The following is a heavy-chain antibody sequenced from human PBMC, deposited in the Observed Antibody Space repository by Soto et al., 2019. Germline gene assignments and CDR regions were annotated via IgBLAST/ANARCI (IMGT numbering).Heavy chain of an antibody. Sequence: SVKVSCQASGYTFTGYYMHWVRQAPGQGLEWMGWINPNSGGTNYAQKFQGWVTMTRDTSISTAYMELSRLRSDDTAVYYCARDPWYYYGMDVWGQGTTVTVSS. CDR1: GYTFTGYY. CDR3: ARDPWYYYGMDV. V-gene: IGHV1-2*04. CDR2: INPNSGGT. J-gene: IGHJ6*02.